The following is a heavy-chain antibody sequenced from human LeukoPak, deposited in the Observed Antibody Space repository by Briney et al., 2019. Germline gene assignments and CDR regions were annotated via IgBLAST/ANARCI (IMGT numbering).Heavy chain of an antibody. CDR3: AREYCGGDCYGGAFGY. CDR2: IYSSGST. D-gene: IGHD2-21*02. CDR1: GGSISGYY. Sequence: PSETLSLTCTVSGGSISGYYCSWVRQPAGKGLEWIGRIYSSGSTSYNPSLKSRVTMSVDTSKNHCSLRLSSVTAADTAVYYCAREYCGGDCYGGAFGYWGQGTLVTVSS. J-gene: IGHJ4*02. V-gene: IGHV4-4*07.